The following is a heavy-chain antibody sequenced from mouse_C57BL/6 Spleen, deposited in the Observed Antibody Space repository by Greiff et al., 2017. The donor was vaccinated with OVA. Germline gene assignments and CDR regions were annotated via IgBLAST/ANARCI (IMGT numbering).Heavy chain of an antibody. D-gene: IGHD3-3*01. V-gene: IGHV1-81*01. CDR2: IYPRSGNT. J-gene: IGHJ2*01. CDR3: AREGWEVLGDY. Sequence: VQLQESGAELARPGASVKLSCKASGYTFTSYGISWVKQRTGQGLEWIGEIYPRSGNTYYNEKFKGKATLTADKSSSTAYMELRSLTSEDSAVYFCAREGWEVLGDYWGQGTTLTVSS. CDR1: GYTFTSYG.